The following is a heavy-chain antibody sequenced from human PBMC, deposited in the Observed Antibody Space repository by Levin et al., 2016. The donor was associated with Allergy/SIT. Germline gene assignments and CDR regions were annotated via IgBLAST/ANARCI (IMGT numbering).Heavy chain of an antibody. CDR3: VKEQGVDGFSSFHF. D-gene: IGHD6-19*01. CDR2: ISFDGINK. CDR1: GFMLENYG. J-gene: IGHJ4*02. Sequence: GESLKISCAASGFMLENYGMHWVRQAPGKGLEWLGVISFDGINKYYRDSVKGRFSISRDTSKNTVYLDIHSLRGDDTAVYHCVKEQGVDGFSSFHFWGQGTLVNVSS. V-gene: IGHV3-30*18.